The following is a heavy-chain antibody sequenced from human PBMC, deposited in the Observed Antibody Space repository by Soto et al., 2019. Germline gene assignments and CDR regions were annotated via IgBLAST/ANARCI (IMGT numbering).Heavy chain of an antibody. CDR2: INPNSGGT. CDR1: GYTFTGYY. D-gene: IGHD5-18*01. J-gene: IGHJ4*02. CDR3: AREGQGGYSYGLR. V-gene: IGHV1-2*02. Sequence: ASVKVSCKASGYTFTGYYMHWVRQAPGQGLEWMGWINPNSGGTNYAQKFQGRVTMTADASISTAYMELSSLRSEDTAVYYCAREGQGGYSYGLRWGQGTLVTVSS.